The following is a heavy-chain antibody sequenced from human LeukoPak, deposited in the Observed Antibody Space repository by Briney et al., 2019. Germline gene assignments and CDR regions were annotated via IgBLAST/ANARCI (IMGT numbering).Heavy chain of an antibody. CDR2: IYSSGST. J-gene: IGHJ4*02. V-gene: IGHV4-59*08. CDR1: GGSISSYY. Sequence: PSETLSLTCTVSGGSISSYYWSWIRQPPGKGRGGIGYIYSSGSTNYNPSLKSRVTISVDTSKNQFSLKLSSVTAADTAVYYCASSSWYGKLDYWGQGTLVTVSS. CDR3: ASSSWYGKLDY. D-gene: IGHD6-13*01.